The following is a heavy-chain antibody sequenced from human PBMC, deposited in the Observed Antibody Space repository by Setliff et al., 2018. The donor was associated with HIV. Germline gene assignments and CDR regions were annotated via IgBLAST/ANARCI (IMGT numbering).Heavy chain of an antibody. CDR3: ARLRGSSTWYTGNWFDP. CDR2: IFYSGST. D-gene: IGHD6-13*01. V-gene: IGHV4-39*01. CDR1: GGSISSSIYY. J-gene: IGHJ5*02. Sequence: SETLSLTCTVSGGSISSSIYYWGWIRQPPGKGLEWIGNIFYSGSTYYNPSLKSRVTISVDTSKNQFSLRLSSVTAADTAVYYCARLRGSSTWYTGNWFDPWGQGTLVPSPQ.